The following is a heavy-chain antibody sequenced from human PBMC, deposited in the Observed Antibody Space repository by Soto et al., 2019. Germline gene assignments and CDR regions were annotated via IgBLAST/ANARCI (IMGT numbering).Heavy chain of an antibody. CDR2: ITGSGGST. V-gene: IGHV3-23*01. CDR3: AKGFVFHDAFDI. CDR1: GFTFSSYV. Sequence: EVHLLESGGGLVQPGGSLRLSCAASGFTFSSYVMSWVRQAPGKGLEWVSAITGSGGSTYYADSVKGRFTISRDSSKNTLYLQMNSLIAEDTAVYYCAKGFVFHDAFDIWVQGTMVTVSS. J-gene: IGHJ3*02.